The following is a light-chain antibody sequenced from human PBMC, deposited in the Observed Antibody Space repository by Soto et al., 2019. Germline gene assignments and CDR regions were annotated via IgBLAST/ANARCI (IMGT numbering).Light chain of an antibody. Sequence: QSALTQPASVSGSPGQSITISCTGTSSDVGGYNYVSWYQQHPGQAPKLIIFEVSDRPSGVSNRFSGSKSGNTASLTISGLQAEDEADYYCSSYISSSTFVVFGGGTKLTVL. CDR2: EVS. V-gene: IGLV2-14*01. J-gene: IGLJ2*01. CDR1: SSDVGGYNY. CDR3: SSYISSSTFVV.